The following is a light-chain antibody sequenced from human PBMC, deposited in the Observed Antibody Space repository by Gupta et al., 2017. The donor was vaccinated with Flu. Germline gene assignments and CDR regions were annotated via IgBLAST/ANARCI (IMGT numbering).Light chain of an antibody. CDR3: MQGANWPWA. V-gene: IGKV2-30*01. J-gene: IGKJ1*01. CDR1: QGLVYSDGNTY. Sequence: DVVMTQSLLSLPVTRGQPASISCRSRQGLVYSDGNTYLHWFQQRPGQSPRLLIYQVSYRDSGVPDRFSGSGSGTDFTLTISSVQAEDVGIYFCMQGANWPWAFGQGTKVEIK. CDR2: QVS.